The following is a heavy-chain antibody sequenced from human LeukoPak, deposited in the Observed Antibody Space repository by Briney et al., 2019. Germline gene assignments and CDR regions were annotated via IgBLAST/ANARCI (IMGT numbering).Heavy chain of an antibody. V-gene: IGHV3-21*01. J-gene: IGHJ5*02. CDR3: ARVGYSSGWYGWFDP. CDR2: ISSSSSYI. CDR1: GFTFSSYS. D-gene: IGHD6-19*01. Sequence: PGGSLRLSCAASGFTFSSYSMNWVRQAPGKGLEWVSSISSSSSYIYYADSVKGRFTISRDNAKNSLFLQMNSLRAEDTAVYYCARVGYSSGWYGWFDPWGLGTLVTVSS.